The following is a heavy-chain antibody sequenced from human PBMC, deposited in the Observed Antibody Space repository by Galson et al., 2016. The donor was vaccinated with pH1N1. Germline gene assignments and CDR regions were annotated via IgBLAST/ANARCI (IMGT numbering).Heavy chain of an antibody. CDR3: AREDYYDVDLSDRYFDL. Sequence: SVKVSCKASGGTFNSNGISWLRQAPGQGLEWMGRIIPILGTTNYAQKFQGKITITADESTSTAYMELSSLRSEDTALYYCAREDYYDVDLSDRYFDLWGRGSLVTVSS. V-gene: IGHV1-69*13. CDR2: IIPILGTT. J-gene: IGHJ2*01. D-gene: IGHD3-22*01. CDR1: GGTFNSNG.